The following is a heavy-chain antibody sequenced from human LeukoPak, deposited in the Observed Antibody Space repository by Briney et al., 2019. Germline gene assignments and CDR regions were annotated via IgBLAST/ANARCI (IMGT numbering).Heavy chain of an antibody. D-gene: IGHD3-10*01. CDR3: AKGIRYYYGSGSYYPIDY. CDR2: ISYDGSNK. Sequence: GGSLRLSCTASGFTFGDYAMSWVRQAPGKGLEWVAVISYDGSNKYYADSVKGRFTISRDNSKNTLYLQMNSLRAEDTAVYYCAKGIRYYYGSGSYYPIDYWGQGTLVTVSS. CDR1: GFTFGDYA. J-gene: IGHJ4*02. V-gene: IGHV3-30*04.